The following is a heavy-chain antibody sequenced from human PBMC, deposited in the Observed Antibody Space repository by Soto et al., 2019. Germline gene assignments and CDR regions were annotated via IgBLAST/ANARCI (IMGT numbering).Heavy chain of an antibody. V-gene: IGHV1-69*01. Sequence: ASVKVSCQASGGTFSSSAISWVRQAPGQGLECMGGVIPIFGTANYAQKSQGSVTITADESTSTAYMELSSLRSEDTAVYYCARGVGEGVTPGGWYSYWGQGNQVTVSS. J-gene: IGHJ4*02. CDR2: VIPIFGTA. D-gene: IGHD6-19*01. CDR3: ARGVGEGVTPGGWYSY. CDR1: GGTFSSSA.